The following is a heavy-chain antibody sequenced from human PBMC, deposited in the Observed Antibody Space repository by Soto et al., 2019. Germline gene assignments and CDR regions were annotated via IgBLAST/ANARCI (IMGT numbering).Heavy chain of an antibody. CDR2: IDPSDSYT. CDR3: ARPNSQPDYYFGMDV. J-gene: IGHJ6*02. CDR1: GYSFTSYW. Sequence: GESLKISCNGSGYSFTSYWITWVRQMPGKGLEWMGRIDPSDSYTNYSPSFQGHVTISADKSSSTAYLHWSSLKASDTAIYYCARPNSQPDYYFGMDVWGQGTTVTVSS. D-gene: IGHD7-27*01. V-gene: IGHV5-10-1*01.